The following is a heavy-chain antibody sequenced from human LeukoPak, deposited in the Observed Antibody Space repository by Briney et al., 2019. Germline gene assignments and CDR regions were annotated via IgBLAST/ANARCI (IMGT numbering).Heavy chain of an antibody. CDR3: AKDSDISAFFDY. CDR1: GFTFKNYA. D-gene: IGHD2-15*01. V-gene: IGHV3-23*01. J-gene: IGHJ4*02. CDR2: ISGSGTTT. Sequence: GGSLRLSCAASGFTFKNYAINWVRQAPGEGLEWVSRISGSGTTTDYADSVKGRFTVSRDNSKNTVYLQMTSLRAEDTAIYYCAKDSDISAFFDYWGQGTPVTVSS.